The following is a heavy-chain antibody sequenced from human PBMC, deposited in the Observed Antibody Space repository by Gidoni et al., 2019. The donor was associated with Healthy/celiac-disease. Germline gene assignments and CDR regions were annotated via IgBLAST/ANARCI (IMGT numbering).Heavy chain of an antibody. J-gene: IGHJ2*01. Sequence: QVQLQESGPGLVKPSETLSLTCTVSGGSISSYYWSWLRQPPGKGLEWIGYIYYSGSTNYNPSLKSRVTISVDTSKNQFSLKLSSVTAADTAVYYCAREVAVASNWYFDLWGRGTLVTVSS. CDR2: IYYSGST. CDR3: AREVAVASNWYFDL. CDR1: GGSISSYY. D-gene: IGHD6-19*01. V-gene: IGHV4-59*01.